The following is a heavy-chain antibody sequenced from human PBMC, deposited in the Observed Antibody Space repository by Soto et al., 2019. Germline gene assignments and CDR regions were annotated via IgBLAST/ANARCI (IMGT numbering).Heavy chain of an antibody. Sequence: GGSLRLSCAASGFKFSNYAMSWVRQAPGKGLEWVSLISATGGGTYYADSVKGRFTITRDNSHNTLYLQVHSLTAEDTAVYYCAKDRRAGGNSAFYFDFWGQGAQVTVSS. CDR1: GFKFSNYA. CDR2: ISATGGGT. J-gene: IGHJ4*02. V-gene: IGHV3-23*01. CDR3: AKDRRAGGNSAFYFDF. D-gene: IGHD3-16*01.